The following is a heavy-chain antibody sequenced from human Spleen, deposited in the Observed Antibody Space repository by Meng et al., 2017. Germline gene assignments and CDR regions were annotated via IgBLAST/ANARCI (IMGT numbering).Heavy chain of an antibody. D-gene: IGHD4-11*01. V-gene: IGHV4-34*01. J-gene: IGHJ4*02. CDR3: ARGPTTMAHDFDY. CDR2: INHSGST. CDR1: GGSFSDYY. Sequence: GSLRLSCVVSGGSFSDYYWSWIRQPPGKGLEWIGEINHSGSTNYNPSLESRATISVDTSQNNLSLKLSSVTAADSAVFYCARGPTTMAHDFDYWGQGTLVTVSS.